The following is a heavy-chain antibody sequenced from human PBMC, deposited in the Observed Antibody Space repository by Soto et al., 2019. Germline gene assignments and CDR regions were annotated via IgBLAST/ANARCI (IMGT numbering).Heavy chain of an antibody. CDR3: ARVVVGSRLSLDY. V-gene: IGHV1-69*01. CDR2: ISPIFGTP. D-gene: IGHD1-26*01. Sequence: QVQLVQSGAEVKKPGSSVTVSCKASGGTFSSYTISWVRQAPGQGLEWMAGISPIFGTPIYAQKFQDRVTITADDSTMTAYMEMNRLISEDTAVYYCARVVVGSRLSLDYWGQGTLVTISS. J-gene: IGHJ4*02. CDR1: GGTFSSYT.